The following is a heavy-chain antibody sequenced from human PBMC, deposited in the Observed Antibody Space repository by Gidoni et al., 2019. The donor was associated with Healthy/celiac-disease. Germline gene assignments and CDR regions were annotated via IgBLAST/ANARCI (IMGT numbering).Heavy chain of an antibody. CDR3: AREGVVGATGVN. Sequence: VQLVQSGAEFKKPGSSLKVSCKSSGGTFSSYAISWVRQAPGPGLRWMGGINPIFGSADDDQKFKGRVTITADKATSTAYMGMGSLRSEETAVYYCAREGVVGATGVNWGQGTLVTVSS. D-gene: IGHD1-26*01. CDR1: GGTFSSYA. J-gene: IGHJ4*02. CDR2: INPIFGSA. V-gene: IGHV1-69*14.